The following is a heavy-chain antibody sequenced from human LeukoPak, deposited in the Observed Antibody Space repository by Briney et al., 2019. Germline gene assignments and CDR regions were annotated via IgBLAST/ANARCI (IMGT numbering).Heavy chain of an antibody. V-gene: IGHV5-51*01. J-gene: IGHJ4*02. D-gene: IGHD1-26*01. Sequence: LGESLKISCKGSGYSFTNYWIGWVRQMPGKGLKWMGIIYPGDSDVRYSPSFQGQVTISADKSISTAYLQWSSLKASDTAMYYCARRRDLYSGSYYPFDYWGQGTLVTVSS. CDR2: IYPGDSDV. CDR3: ARRRDLYSGSYYPFDY. CDR1: GYSFTNYW.